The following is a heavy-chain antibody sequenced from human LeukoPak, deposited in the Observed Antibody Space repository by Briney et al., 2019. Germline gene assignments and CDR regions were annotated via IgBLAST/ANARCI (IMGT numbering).Heavy chain of an antibody. V-gene: IGHV4-59*08. CDR2: IYYSGST. Sequence: SETLSLTCTVSGGSISSYYWSWIRQPPGKGLEWIGYIYYSGSTNYNPSLKSRVTISVDTSKNQFSLKLSSVTAADTAVYYCARVVLGPGEDYYYMDVWGKGTTVTVSS. J-gene: IGHJ6*03. D-gene: IGHD3-16*01. CDR3: ARVVLGPGEDYYYMDV. CDR1: GGSISSYY.